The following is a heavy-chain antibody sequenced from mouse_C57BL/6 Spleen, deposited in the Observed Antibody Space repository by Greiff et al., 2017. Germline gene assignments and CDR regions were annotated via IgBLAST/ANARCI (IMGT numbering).Heavy chain of an antibody. J-gene: IGHJ3*01. V-gene: IGHV1-55*01. CDR2: IYPGSGST. Sequence: QVQLQQPGAELVKPGASVKMSCKASGYTFTSYWITWVKQRPGQGLEWIGDIYPGSGSTNYNEKFKSKATLTVDTSSSAAYMQLSSLTSEDSAVXYCARSYGYEAWFAYWGQGTLVTVSA. D-gene: IGHD2-2*01. CDR1: GYTFTSYW. CDR3: ARSYGYEAWFAY.